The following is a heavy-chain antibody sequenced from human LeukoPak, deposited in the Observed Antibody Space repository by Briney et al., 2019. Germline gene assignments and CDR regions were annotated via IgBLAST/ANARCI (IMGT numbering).Heavy chain of an antibody. CDR1: GFTFSTYT. V-gene: IGHV3-23*01. CDR2: ISGSGGST. Sequence: PGGSLRLSCAAPGFTFSTYTMSWVRQAPGKGLEWVSAISGSGGSTYYADSVKGRFTISRDNSKNTLYLQMDSLRADDTAVYYCAKAAFSKTSYFDYWGQGTLVTASS. CDR3: AKAAFSKTSYFDY. D-gene: IGHD3-3*02. J-gene: IGHJ4*02.